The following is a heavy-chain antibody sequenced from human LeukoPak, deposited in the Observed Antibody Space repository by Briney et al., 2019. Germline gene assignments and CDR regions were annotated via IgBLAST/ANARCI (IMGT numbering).Heavy chain of an antibody. V-gene: IGHV3-23*01. CDR3: AKGPRHDFWSGYYYDYFDY. CDR1: GFTFSSYA. Sequence: PGGSLRLSCAASGFTFSSYAMSWVRQAPGKGPEWVSAISGSGGSTYYADSVKGRFTISRDNSKNTLYLQMNSLRAEDTAVYYCAKGPRHDFWSGYYYDYFDYWGQGTLVTVSS. CDR2: ISGSGGST. D-gene: IGHD3-3*01. J-gene: IGHJ4*02.